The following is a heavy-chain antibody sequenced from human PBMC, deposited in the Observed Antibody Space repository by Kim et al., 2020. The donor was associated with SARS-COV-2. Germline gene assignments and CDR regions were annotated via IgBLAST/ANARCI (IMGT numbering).Heavy chain of an antibody. CDR3: AKDHRGSRFGHYYGMDV. CDR2: ISYDGSNK. Sequence: GGSLRLSCAASGFTFSSYGMHWVRQAPGKGLEWVAVISYDGSNKYYADSVKGRFTISRDNSKNTLYLQMNSQRAEDTAVYYCAKDHRGSRFGHYYGMDVWGQGTTVTVSS. J-gene: IGHJ6*02. D-gene: IGHD2-15*01. CDR1: GFTFSSYG. V-gene: IGHV3-30*18.